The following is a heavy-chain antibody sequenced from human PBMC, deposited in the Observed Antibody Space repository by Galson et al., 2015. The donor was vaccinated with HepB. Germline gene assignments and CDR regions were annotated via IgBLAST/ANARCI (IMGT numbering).Heavy chain of an antibody. Sequence: SLRLSCAASGFTFSGSWITWVRQAPGKGLEWVAHTNQDGSARDYAESVKGRFTISRDNAKNSVFLQMNSLRVEDTAVYYCARGHHGLDIWGQGTTVTVSS. CDR2: TNQDGSAR. J-gene: IGHJ6*02. CDR3: ARGHHGLDI. CDR1: GFTFSGSW. V-gene: IGHV3-7*03.